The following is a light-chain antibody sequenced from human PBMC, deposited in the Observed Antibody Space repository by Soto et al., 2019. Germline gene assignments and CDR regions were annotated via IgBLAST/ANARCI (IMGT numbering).Light chain of an antibody. CDR1: QSVLYSSNNKNY. Sequence: DIVMTQSPDSLAVSLGERATINCKSSQSVLYSSNNKNYLAWYQQKPGQPPKLLIYWASTRESGVPDRFSGSGSGTDFSLTISSLQAEDVAVYYFQQYYSTPFTFSQGTLLEMK. CDR3: QQYYSTPFT. CDR2: WAS. J-gene: IGKJ5*01. V-gene: IGKV4-1*01.